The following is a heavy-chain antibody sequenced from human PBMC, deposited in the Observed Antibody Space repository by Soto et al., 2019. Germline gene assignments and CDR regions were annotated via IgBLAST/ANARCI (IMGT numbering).Heavy chain of an antibody. J-gene: IGHJ4*02. D-gene: IGHD3-22*01. CDR3: ARGWSYYYDSSGYSSFDY. Sequence: SESLSLTCTVSGGSVSSGSYYWSWIRQPPGKGLEWIGYIYYSGSTNYNPSLKSRVTISVDTSKNQFSLKLSSVTAADTAVYYCARGWSYYYDSSGYSSFDYWGQGTLVTVSS. CDR2: IYYSGST. V-gene: IGHV4-61*01. CDR1: GGSVSSGSYY.